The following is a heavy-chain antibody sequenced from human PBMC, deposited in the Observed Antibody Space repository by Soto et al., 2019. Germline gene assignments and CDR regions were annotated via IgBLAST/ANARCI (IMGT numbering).Heavy chain of an antibody. Sequence: QVQLVESGGGVVQPGRSLRLSCAASGFTFSSYAMHWVRQAPGKGLEWVAVISYDGSNKYYADSVKGRFTISRDNSKNTLYLQMNSLRAEDTAVYYCARDKGGSVGAPGGPFDPWGRGTLVTVSS. D-gene: IGHD1-26*01. CDR2: ISYDGSNK. V-gene: IGHV3-30-3*01. CDR3: ARDKGGSVGAPGGPFDP. CDR1: GFTFSSYA. J-gene: IGHJ5*02.